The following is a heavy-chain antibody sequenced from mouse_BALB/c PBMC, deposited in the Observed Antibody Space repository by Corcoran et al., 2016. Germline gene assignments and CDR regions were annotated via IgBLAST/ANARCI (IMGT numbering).Heavy chain of an antibody. CDR1: GYSFTGYY. Sequence: EVQLQQSGPELVKPGASVKISCKASGYSFTGYYMHWVKQSNVKSLEWIGRINPYNGATSYNQNFKDKASLTVDKSSSTAYMELHSLTSEDSAVYYCARGALLRYFDYCGQGTTLTVSS. V-gene: IGHV1-26*01. CDR3: ARGALLRYFDY. J-gene: IGHJ2*01. CDR2: INPYNGAT. D-gene: IGHD1-1*01.